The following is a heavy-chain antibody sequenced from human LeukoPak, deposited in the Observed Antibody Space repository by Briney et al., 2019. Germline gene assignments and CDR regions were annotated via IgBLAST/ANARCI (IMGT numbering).Heavy chain of an antibody. V-gene: IGHV3-23*01. CDR2: ISGSGGST. CDR3: AKGRYYDILTGSDY. Sequence: GGSLRLSCAASGFTFSSYAMSWVRQAPGKGLEWVSAISGSGGSTYYADSVKGRFTISRDNSKNTLYLQMNSLRAEDTAVYYCAKGRYYDILTGSDYRGQGTLVTVSS. J-gene: IGHJ4*02. D-gene: IGHD3-9*01. CDR1: GFTFSSYA.